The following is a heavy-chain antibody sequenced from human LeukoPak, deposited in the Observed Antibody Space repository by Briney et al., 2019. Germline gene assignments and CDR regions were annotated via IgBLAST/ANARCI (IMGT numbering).Heavy chain of an antibody. CDR1: GFTFSSYG. Sequence: GGSLRLSCAASGFTFSSYGMHWVRQAPGKGLEWVAFISFDGSNKYYADSVKGRFTISRDKSKKTLYLQMNSLRTEDTAVYYCAKDVALVAAIPWGMDVWGQGTTVTVSS. CDR3: AKDVALVAAIPWGMDV. V-gene: IGHV3-30*18. J-gene: IGHJ6*02. CDR2: ISFDGSNK. D-gene: IGHD2-15*01.